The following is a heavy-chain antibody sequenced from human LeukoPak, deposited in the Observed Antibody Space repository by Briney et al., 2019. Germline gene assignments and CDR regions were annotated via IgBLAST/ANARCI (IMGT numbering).Heavy chain of an antibody. J-gene: IGHJ4*02. V-gene: IGHV3-43*02. CDR3: AKRSGAPNNFDY. CDR1: GFTFDEHD. D-gene: IGHD1-1*01. CDR2: ISKDGGNK. Sequence: GGSLRLSCAASGFTFDEHDMYWVRQVPGKGLEWVCLISKDGGNKHYADSVKGRFSISRDNNRNSLSLQMNSLRSEDTALYFCAKRSGAPNNFDYWGQGALVTVSS.